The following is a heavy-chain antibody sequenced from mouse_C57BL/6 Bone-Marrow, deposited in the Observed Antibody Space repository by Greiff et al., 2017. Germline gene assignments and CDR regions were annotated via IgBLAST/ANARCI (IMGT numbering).Heavy chain of an antibody. CDR3: ARDYGNPWFAY. V-gene: IGHV1-85*01. J-gene: IGHJ3*01. D-gene: IGHD2-1*01. CDR2: IYPRDGST. CDR1: GYTFTSYD. Sequence: QVQLQQSGPELVKPGASVKLSCKASGYTFTSYDINWVKQRPGQGLEWIGWIYPRDGSTKYNEKFKGKATLTVDTSSSTAYMELHSLTSEDSAVYFCARDYGNPWFAYWGQGTLVTVSA.